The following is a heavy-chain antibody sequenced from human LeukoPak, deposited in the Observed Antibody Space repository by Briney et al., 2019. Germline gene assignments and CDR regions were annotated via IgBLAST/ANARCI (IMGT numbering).Heavy chain of an antibody. J-gene: IGHJ4*02. Sequence: PSETLSLTCTHSGGSISSCYWSWVRQPPGKGLEWIGYIYYSGSTNYNPSLKSRATISVDTSKNQFSLKLSSVTAADTAVYYCARVRGYRDGYNHPFDYWGQGTLVTVSS. CDR3: ARVRGYRDGYNHPFDY. CDR1: GGSISSCY. CDR2: IYYSGST. D-gene: IGHD5-24*01. V-gene: IGHV4-59*01.